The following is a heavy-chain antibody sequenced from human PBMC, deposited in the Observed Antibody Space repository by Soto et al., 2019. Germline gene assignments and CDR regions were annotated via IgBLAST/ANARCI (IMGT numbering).Heavy chain of an antibody. Sequence: PAGSLRLSCEASGFTVSSYAISGCRQAPGKGLEWVSAISGSGGSTYYADSVKGRFTPSRDNSKNTLYLQMNSLRAAATAVYYCAKDQWLVRVWGQGPLVTVS. CDR3: AKDQWLVRV. J-gene: IGHJ4*02. CDR2: ISGSGGST. V-gene: IGHV3-23*01. D-gene: IGHD6-19*01. CDR1: GFTVSSYA.